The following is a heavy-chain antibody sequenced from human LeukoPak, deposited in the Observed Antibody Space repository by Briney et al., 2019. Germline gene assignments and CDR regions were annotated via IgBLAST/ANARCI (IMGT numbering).Heavy chain of an antibody. CDR1: GFTFSSYG. V-gene: IGHV3-30*03. Sequence: GGSLRLSCAASGFTFSSYGMHWIRQAPGKGLEWVAVISYDGSNKYYADSVKGRFTISRDNSKNTLYLQMNSLRAEDTAVYYCATRNKPGIPFDYWGQGTLVTVSS. D-gene: IGHD7-27*01. CDR2: ISYDGSNK. CDR3: ATRNKPGIPFDY. J-gene: IGHJ4*02.